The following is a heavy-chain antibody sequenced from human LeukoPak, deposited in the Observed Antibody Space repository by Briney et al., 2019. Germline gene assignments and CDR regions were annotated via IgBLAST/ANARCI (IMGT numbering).Heavy chain of an antibody. CDR1: GFSFSVYW. V-gene: IGHV3-74*01. CDR2: IKTDGSIT. Sequence: PGGSLRLSCAASGFSFSVYWMHWVRQAPGKGPVWVSRIKTDGSITDYADFVKGRFTISRDNAKNTLYLQMNSMRPDDTAVYFCARQIQANAALGNDASDVWGQGTTVTVSS. D-gene: IGHD6-6*01. J-gene: IGHJ3*01. CDR3: ARQIQANAALGNDASDV.